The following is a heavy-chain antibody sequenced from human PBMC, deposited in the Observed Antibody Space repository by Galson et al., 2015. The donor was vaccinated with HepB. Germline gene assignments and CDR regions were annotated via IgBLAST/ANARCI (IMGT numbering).Heavy chain of an antibody. CDR1: GFTFSSYG. D-gene: IGHD3-3*01. CDR2: ISYDGSNK. CDR3: AKGLGITIFGVVSLGFDY. V-gene: IGHV3-30*18. Sequence: SLRLSCAASGFTFSSYGMHWVRQAPGKGLEWVAVISYDGSNKYYADSLKGRFTISRDNSKNTLYLQMNSLRAEDTAVYYCAKGLGITIFGVVSLGFDYWGQGTLVTVSS. J-gene: IGHJ4*02.